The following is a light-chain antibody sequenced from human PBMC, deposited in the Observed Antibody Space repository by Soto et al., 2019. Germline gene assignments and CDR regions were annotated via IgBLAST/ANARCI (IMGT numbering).Light chain of an antibody. Sequence: EIVLTQSPGTLSLSPGERATLSCRASQSVSSSYLAWYQQKPGQAPRFLIYGTSSRATGIPDRFSGSGSGTDFSLTISRLEPEDFAVYYCQQYYNWPLTFGGGTKVDNK. CDR2: GTS. V-gene: IGKV3-20*01. CDR3: QQYYNWPLT. J-gene: IGKJ4*01. CDR1: QSVSSSY.